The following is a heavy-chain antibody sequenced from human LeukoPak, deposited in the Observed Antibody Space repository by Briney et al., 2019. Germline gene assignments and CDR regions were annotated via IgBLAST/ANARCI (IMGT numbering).Heavy chain of an antibody. V-gene: IGHV3-48*01. D-gene: IGHD5-18*01. CDR2: ISSSSSTI. Sequence: WVRQAPGKXXEWVSYISSSSSTIYYADSVKGRFTISRDNAKNSLYLQMNSLRAEDTAVYYCARGGRGYSYGGAFDIWGQGTMVTVSS. J-gene: IGHJ3*02. CDR3: ARGGRGYSYGGAFDI.